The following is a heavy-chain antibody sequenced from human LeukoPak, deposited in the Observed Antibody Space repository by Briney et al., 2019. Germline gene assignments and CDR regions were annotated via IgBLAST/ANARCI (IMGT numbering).Heavy chain of an antibody. CDR3: ARGIYDSSGYSDY. D-gene: IGHD3-22*01. Sequence: ASVKVSCKASGYTFPSYGISWGRQAPGQGLEWMGWINPNSGGTNYAQKFQGRVTMTRDTSISSAYMELSRLRSDDTAVYYCARGIYDSSGYSDYWGQGTLVTVSS. CDR2: INPNSGGT. V-gene: IGHV1-2*02. J-gene: IGHJ4*02. CDR1: GYTFPSYG.